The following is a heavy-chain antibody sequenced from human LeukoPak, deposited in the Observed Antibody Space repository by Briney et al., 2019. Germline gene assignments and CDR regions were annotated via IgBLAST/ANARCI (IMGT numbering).Heavy chain of an antibody. Sequence: SETLPLTCTVSGGSISSYYWSWIRQPAGKGLEWIGYIYYSGSTNYNPSLKSRVTISVDTSKNQFSLKLSSVTAADTAVYYCARVGLVAATRPYYYYGMDVWGQGTTVTVSS. J-gene: IGHJ6*02. CDR3: ARVGLVAATRPYYYYGMDV. CDR1: GGSISSYY. D-gene: IGHD2-15*01. V-gene: IGHV4-59*01. CDR2: IYYSGST.